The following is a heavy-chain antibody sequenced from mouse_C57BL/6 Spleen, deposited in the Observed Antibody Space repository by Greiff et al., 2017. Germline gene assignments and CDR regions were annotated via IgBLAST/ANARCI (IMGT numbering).Heavy chain of an antibody. CDR2: IFPGGGST. CDR3: ARRGYTAAFDY. J-gene: IGHJ2*01. Sequence: VKLMESGPELVKPGASVKISCKASGYTFTDYYINWVKQRPGQGLEWIGWIFPGGGSTYYNEKFKGKATLTVDKSSSTAYMLLSSLTSEDSAVYFCARRGYTAAFDYWGQGTTLTVSS. D-gene: IGHD1-3*01. V-gene: IGHV1-75*01. CDR1: GYTFTDYY.